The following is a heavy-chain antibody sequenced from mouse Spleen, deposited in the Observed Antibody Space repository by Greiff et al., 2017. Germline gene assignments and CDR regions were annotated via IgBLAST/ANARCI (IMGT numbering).Heavy chain of an antibody. CDR1: GYTFTDYY. Sequence: VQLQQSGPELVKPGASVKISCKASGYTFTDYYMNWVKQSHGKSLEWIGDINPNNGGTSYNQKFKGKATLTVDKSSSTAYMELRSLTSEDSAVYYCARLRGSSPFDYWGQGTTLTVSS. CDR3: ARLRGSSPFDY. D-gene: IGHD1-1*01. J-gene: IGHJ2*01. V-gene: IGHV1-26*01. CDR2: INPNNGGT.